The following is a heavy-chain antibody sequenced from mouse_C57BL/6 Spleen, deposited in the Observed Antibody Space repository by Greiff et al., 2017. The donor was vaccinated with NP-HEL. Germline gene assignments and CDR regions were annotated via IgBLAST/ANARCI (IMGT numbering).Heavy chain of an antibody. Sequence: QVHVKQPGAELVMPGASVKLSCKASGYTFTSYWMHWVKQRPGQGLEWIGEIDPSDSYTNYNQKFKGKSTLTVDKSSSTAYMQLSSLTSEDSAVYYCALNWDVAYWGQGTLVTVSA. CDR2: IDPSDSYT. CDR3: ALNWDVAY. V-gene: IGHV1-69*01. J-gene: IGHJ3*01. CDR1: GYTFTSYW. D-gene: IGHD4-1*02.